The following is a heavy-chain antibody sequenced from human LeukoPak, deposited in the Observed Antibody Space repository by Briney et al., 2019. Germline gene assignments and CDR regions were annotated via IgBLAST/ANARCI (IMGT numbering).Heavy chain of an antibody. D-gene: IGHD4-23*01. J-gene: IGHJ4*02. Sequence: PGGSLRLSCAVSGFTFSSYSMNWVRQAPGKGLEWVSYIGTSSSTIYYADSVKGRFTISRDNAKNSLYLQMNSLRDEDTAVYYCARHDYGGNSGDYWGQGTLVTVSS. V-gene: IGHV3-48*02. CDR2: IGTSSSTI. CDR3: ARHDYGGNSGDY. CDR1: GFTFSSYS.